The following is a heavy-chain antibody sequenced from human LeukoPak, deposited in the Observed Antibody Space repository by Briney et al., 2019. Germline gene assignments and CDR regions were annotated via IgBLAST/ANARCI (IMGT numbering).Heavy chain of an antibody. V-gene: IGHV1-69*05. D-gene: IGHD3-9*01. Sequence: SVKVSCKXSGGTFSSDAINWVRQAPGQGLEWMGRIIPIFGTANYAQKFQGRVTITTDESTSTAYMELSSLRSEDTAVYYCARGVYDILTGYYGYSWFDPWGQGTLVTVSS. CDR2: IIPIFGTA. CDR3: ARGVYDILTGYYGYSWFDP. CDR1: GGTFSSDA. J-gene: IGHJ5*02.